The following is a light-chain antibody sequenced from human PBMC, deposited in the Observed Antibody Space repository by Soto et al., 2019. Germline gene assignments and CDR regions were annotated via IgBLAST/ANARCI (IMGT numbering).Light chain of an antibody. CDR1: QNVSTNL. J-gene: IGKJ5*01. CDR3: QQYNTWRSIS. V-gene: IGKV3-20*01. CDR2: GAS. Sequence: TVLTQSPGTLSLSPGERATLSCSASQNVSTNLLVWYQQHPGQAPRLLIYGASSRATGIPDRFSGSGSGTDFTLTISSLQSEDFAVYYCQQYNTWRSISFGQGTRLEIK.